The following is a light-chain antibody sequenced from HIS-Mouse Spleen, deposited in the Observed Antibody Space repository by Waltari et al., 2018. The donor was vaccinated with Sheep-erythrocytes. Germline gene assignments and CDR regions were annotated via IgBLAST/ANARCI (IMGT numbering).Light chain of an antibody. V-gene: IGKV2-28*01. CDR3: QQRSNWLT. J-gene: IGKJ4*01. CDR1: QRLLHSNGYNY. Sequence: DIVMTQSPLSLPVTPGEPASISCRSSQRLLHSNGYNYLDWYLQKPGQSPQLLIYLGSNRASGVPDRFSGSGSGTDFTLTISSLEPEDFAVYYCQQRSNWLTFGGGTKVEIK. CDR2: LGS.